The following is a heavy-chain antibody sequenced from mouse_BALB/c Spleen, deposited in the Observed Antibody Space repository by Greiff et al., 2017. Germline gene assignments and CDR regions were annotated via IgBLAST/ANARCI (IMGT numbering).Heavy chain of an antibody. CDR3: ARPTMITAYYAMDY. D-gene: IGHD2-4*01. CDR2: ILPGSGST. CDR1: GYTFSSYW. Sequence: VQLQQSGAELMKPGASVKISCKATGYTFSSYWIEWVKQRPGHGLEWIGEILPGSGSTNYNEKFKGKATFTADTSSNTAYMQLSSLTSEDSAVYYCARPTMITAYYAMDYWGQGTSVTVSS. J-gene: IGHJ4*01. V-gene: IGHV1-9*01.